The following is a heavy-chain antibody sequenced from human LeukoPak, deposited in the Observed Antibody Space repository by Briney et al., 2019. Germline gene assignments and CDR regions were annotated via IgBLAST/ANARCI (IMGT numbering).Heavy chain of an antibody. J-gene: IGHJ4*02. D-gene: IGHD4/OR15-4a*01. Sequence: SETLSLTCAVSGYSISSGYYWGWIRQPPGKGLEWIGSIYHSGSTYYNPSLKSRVTISVDTSKNQFSLKLSSVTAADTAVYFCAGDYGPGRPPVFFDYWGQGTLVTVSS. CDR1: GYSISSGYY. CDR3: AGDYGPGRPPVFFDY. CDR2: IYHSGST. V-gene: IGHV4-38-2*01.